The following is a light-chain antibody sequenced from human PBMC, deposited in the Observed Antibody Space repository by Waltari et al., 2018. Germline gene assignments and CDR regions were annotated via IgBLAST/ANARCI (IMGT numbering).Light chain of an antibody. CDR3: QHYVRLPAT. V-gene: IGKV3-20*01. Sequence: EIVLTQSPGTLSLSPGERATLSCRASQSISRTLAWYQQKPGQAPRLLIYGASIRASGIPDKFSGTGSETDFSLTINRLEPEDFAVYFCQHYVRLPATFGQGTKVEI. J-gene: IGKJ1*01. CDR2: GAS. CDR1: QSISRT.